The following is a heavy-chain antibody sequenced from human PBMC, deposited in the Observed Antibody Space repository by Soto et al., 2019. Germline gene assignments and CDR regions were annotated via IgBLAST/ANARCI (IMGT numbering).Heavy chain of an antibody. Sequence: EVQLVESGGTLVQPGGSLRLSCAASGFLFSGYWMSWVRQAPGKGLERVANIKQDGGEKYYVESVRRRFTISRDNAKDSLYLQMNSLRVEDTAVYYCAREWFWESGNWFEPWGQGTLDTVSS. CDR1: GFLFSGYW. CDR2: IKQDGGEK. V-gene: IGHV3-7*01. CDR3: AREWFWESGNWFEP. J-gene: IGHJ5*02. D-gene: IGHD3-10*01.